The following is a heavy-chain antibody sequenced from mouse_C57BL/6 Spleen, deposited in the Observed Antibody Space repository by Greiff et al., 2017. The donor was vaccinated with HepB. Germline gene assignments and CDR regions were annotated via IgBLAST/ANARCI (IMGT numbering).Heavy chain of an antibody. CDR1: GYAFTNYL. CDR3: ARESDYDGTFAY. Sequence: VQRVESGAELVRPGTSVKVSCKASGYAFTNYLIEWVKQRPGQGLEWIGVINPGSGGTNYNEKFKGKATLTADKSSSTAYMQLSSLTSEDSAVYFCARESDYDGTFAYWGQGTLVTVSA. D-gene: IGHD2-4*01. V-gene: IGHV1-54*01. J-gene: IGHJ3*01. CDR2: INPGSGGT.